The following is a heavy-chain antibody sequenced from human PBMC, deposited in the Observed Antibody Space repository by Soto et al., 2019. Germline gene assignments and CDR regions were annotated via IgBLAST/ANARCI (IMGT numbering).Heavy chain of an antibody. D-gene: IGHD6-19*01. CDR1: GGSISISSYY. J-gene: IGHJ5*02. CDR3: ARHGSYSSGSYNWFDP. V-gene: IGHV4-39*01. CDR2: IYYSGST. Sequence: SETLSLTCTVSGGSISISSYYWGWIRQPPGKGLEWIGSIYYSGSTYYNPSLKSRVTISVDTSKNQFSLKLSSVTAADTAVYYCARHGSYSSGSYNWFDPWGQGTLVTVSS.